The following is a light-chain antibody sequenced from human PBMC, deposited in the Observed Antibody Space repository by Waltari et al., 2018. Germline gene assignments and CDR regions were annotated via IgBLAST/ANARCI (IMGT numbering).Light chain of an antibody. V-gene: IGLV2-14*01. Sequence: QSALTQPASVSGSPGQSVTIFCAGTSNDVGGYNFVSWYQEPPGQAPRVIIYDVSDRPSGVSDRFSGSKSGNTASLTISGLQAEDEADYYCSSQSSNDVVLFGGGTKLTVL. CDR3: SSQSSNDVVL. CDR1: SNDVGGYNF. CDR2: DVS. J-gene: IGLJ2*01.